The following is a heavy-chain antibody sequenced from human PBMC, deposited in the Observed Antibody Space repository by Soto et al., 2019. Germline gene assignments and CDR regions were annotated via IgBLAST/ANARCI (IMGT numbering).Heavy chain of an antibody. CDR2: IWYDGSNK. J-gene: IGHJ4*02. CDR3: ARDILRLPGDY. D-gene: IGHD4-17*01. Sequence: GGSLRLSCAASGFTFSSYGMHWVRQAPGKGLEWVAVIWYDGSNKYYADSVKGRFTISRDNSKNTLYLQMNSLRAEDTAVYYCARDILRLPGDYWGQGTLVTVSS. CDR1: GFTFSSYG. V-gene: IGHV3-33*01.